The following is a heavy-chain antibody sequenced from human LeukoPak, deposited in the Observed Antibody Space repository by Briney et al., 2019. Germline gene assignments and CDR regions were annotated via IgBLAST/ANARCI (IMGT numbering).Heavy chain of an antibody. CDR2: IYYAGNT. D-gene: IGHD4-17*01. V-gene: IGHV4-59*08. J-gene: IGHJ4*02. Sequence: SETLSLTCTVSGGSISSYFWSWIRQPPGKALEWIGYIYYAGNTKYSPSLKGRVTISVDTSKNQFSLRLSSVTAADTAVYYCARRQYGLAFDYWGQGTLVTVSS. CDR3: ARRQYGLAFDY. CDR1: GGSISSYF.